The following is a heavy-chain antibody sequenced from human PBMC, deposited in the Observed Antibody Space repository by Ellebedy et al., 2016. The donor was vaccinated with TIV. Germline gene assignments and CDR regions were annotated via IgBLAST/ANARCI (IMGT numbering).Heavy chain of an antibody. J-gene: IGHJ4*02. CDR1: GGTFSSYA. CDR2: ISAYNGNT. Sequence: ASVKVSXXASGGTFSSYAISWVRQAPGQGLEWMGWISAYNGNTNYAQKLQGRVTMTTDTSTSTAYMELRSLRSDDTAVYYCARDYSYDPYYFDYWGQGTLVTVSS. V-gene: IGHV1-18*01. D-gene: IGHD3-3*01. CDR3: ARDYSYDPYYFDY.